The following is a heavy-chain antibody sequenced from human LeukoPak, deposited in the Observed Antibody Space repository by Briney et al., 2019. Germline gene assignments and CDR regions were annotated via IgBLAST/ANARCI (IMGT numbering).Heavy chain of an antibody. D-gene: IGHD3-10*01. Sequence: SGTLSLTCSGSGGSLSSYYWSWIRQPPGKGLEWIGYIYYSGSTNYNPSLKSRVTISVDTSKNQFSLKLSSVTAADTAVYYCATGRSGSPYYFDYWGQGTLVTVSS. CDR2: IYYSGST. CDR3: ATGRSGSPYYFDY. V-gene: IGHV4-59*08. CDR1: GGSLSSYY. J-gene: IGHJ4*02.